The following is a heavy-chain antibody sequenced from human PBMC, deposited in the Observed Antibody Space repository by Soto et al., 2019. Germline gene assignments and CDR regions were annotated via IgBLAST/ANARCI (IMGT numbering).Heavy chain of an antibody. V-gene: IGHV1-8*01. CDR2: MNPNSGNT. D-gene: IGHD3-10*01. CDR1: GYTFTSYD. CDR3: ARGRYYGSGSVYNY. Sequence: ASVKVSCKASGYTFTSYDINWARQATGQGLEWMGWMNPNSGNTGYAQKFQGRVTMTRNTSISTAYMELSSLRSEDTAVYYCARGRYYGSGSVYNYWGQGTLVTVSS. J-gene: IGHJ4*02.